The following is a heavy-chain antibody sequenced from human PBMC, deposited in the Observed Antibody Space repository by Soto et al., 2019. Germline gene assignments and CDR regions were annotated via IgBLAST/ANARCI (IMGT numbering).Heavy chain of an antibody. V-gene: IGHV3-23*01. D-gene: IGHD3-9*01. J-gene: IGHJ4*02. CDR1: GFSFRNYA. Sequence: GGSLRLSCAASGFSFRNYAMSWVRQAPGKGLEWISTLTGSSSNTYYADSVKGRFAISRDNSRNTLYLQMHSLTADDTAVYYCANGRATYGLLTHDYWGQGTLVTVSS. CDR3: ANGRATYGLLTHDY. CDR2: LTGSSSNT.